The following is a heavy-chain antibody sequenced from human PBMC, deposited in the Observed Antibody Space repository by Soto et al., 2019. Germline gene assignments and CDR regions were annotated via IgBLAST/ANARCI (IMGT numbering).Heavy chain of an antibody. D-gene: IGHD3-3*01. Sequence: QVQLVESGGGVVQPGRSLRLSCAASGFTFSSYAMNWVRQAPGKGLEWVAVISYGGSNKYYADSVKGRFTISRDNSKNTLYLQLTSLRAEDTAVYYCATPHRFQSMQDVFDIWGQGTRVTVSS. CDR3: ATPHRFQSMQDVFDI. CDR2: ISYGGSNK. J-gene: IGHJ3*02. CDR1: GFTFSSYA. V-gene: IGHV3-30-3*01.